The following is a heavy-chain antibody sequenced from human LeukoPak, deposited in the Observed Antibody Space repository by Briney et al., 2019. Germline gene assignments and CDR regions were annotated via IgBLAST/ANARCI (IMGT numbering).Heavy chain of an antibody. V-gene: IGHV4-61*05. CDR2: IYYSGST. J-gene: IGHJ5*02. CDR1: GGSVSSRGHY. CDR3: ARMGSGIAAAGSWFDP. Sequence: SETLSLTCSVSGGSVSSRGHYWGWIRQPPGKGLEWIGYIYYSGSTNYNPSLKSRVTISVDTSKNQFSLKLSSVTAADTAVYYCARMGSGIAAAGSWFDPWGQGTLVTVSS. D-gene: IGHD6-13*01.